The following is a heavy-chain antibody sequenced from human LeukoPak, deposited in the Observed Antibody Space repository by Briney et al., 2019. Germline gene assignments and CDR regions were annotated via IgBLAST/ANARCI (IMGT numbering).Heavy chain of an antibody. Sequence: TSETLSLTCTVSGGSISSGGYYWSWIRQHPGKGLEWIGYIYYSGSTYYNPSLKSRVTISVDTSKNQFSLKLSSVTAVDTAVYYCARSLIEVPAAPLGYWGQGTLVTVSS. CDR2: IYYSGST. D-gene: IGHD2-2*01. CDR1: GGSISSGGYY. V-gene: IGHV4-31*03. J-gene: IGHJ4*02. CDR3: ARSLIEVPAAPLGY.